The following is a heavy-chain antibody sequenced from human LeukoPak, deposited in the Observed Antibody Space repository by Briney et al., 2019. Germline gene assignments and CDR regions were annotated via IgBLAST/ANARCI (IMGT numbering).Heavy chain of an antibody. V-gene: IGHV3-23*01. D-gene: IGHD6-19*01. Sequence: SGGSLRLSCAASGFTFSSYGMSWVRQAPGKGLEWVSAISGSGGSTYYADSVKGRFTISRDNSKNTLYLQMNSLRGDDTAVYYCTKTGSGWYGDSWGQGTLVTVSS. CDR2: ISGSGGST. CDR3: TKTGSGWYGDS. CDR1: GFTFSSYG. J-gene: IGHJ4*02.